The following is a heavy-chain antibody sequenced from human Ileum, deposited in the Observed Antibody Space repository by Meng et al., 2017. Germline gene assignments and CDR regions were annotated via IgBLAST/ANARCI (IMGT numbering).Heavy chain of an antibody. CDR2: INWNGAST. D-gene: IGHD3-10*01. V-gene: IGHV3-20*04. J-gene: IGHJ5*02. Sequence: GESLKISCAASGFTFDEYSLNWVRQTPGKGLEWVSGINWNGASTSYADSVKGRFTISRDNAKNSLYLQMNSLRAEDTALYYCVREFYGSGSYYDNYFDPWGQGNRVNGYS. CDR1: GFTFDEYS. CDR3: VREFYGSGSYYDNYFDP.